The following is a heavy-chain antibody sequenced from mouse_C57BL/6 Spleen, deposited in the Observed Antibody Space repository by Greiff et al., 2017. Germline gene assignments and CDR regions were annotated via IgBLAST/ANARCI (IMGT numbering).Heavy chain of an antibody. Sequence: DVKLVESGGGLVKPGGSLKLSCAASGFTFSDYGMHWVRQAPEKGLEWVAYISSGSSTIYYADTVKGRFTISSDNAKNTLFLQMTSLRSEDTAMYYCARPHYYGSSYAWFAYWGQGTLVTVSA. D-gene: IGHD1-1*01. CDR1: GFTFSDYG. J-gene: IGHJ3*01. V-gene: IGHV5-17*01. CDR2: ISSGSSTI. CDR3: ARPHYYGSSYAWFAY.